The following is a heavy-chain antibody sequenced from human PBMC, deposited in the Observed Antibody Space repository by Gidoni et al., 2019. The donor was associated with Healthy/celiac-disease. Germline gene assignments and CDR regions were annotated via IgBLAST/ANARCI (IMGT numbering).Heavy chain of an antibody. D-gene: IGHD4-17*01. Sequence: QGLEWMGWISAYNGNTNYAQKLQGRVTMTTDKSTSTAYMELRSLRSDDTAVYYCARRLKDPGTVTTHGDAFDIWGQGTMVTVSS. J-gene: IGHJ3*02. V-gene: IGHV1-18*01. CDR3: ARRLKDPGTVTTHGDAFDI. CDR2: ISAYNGNT.